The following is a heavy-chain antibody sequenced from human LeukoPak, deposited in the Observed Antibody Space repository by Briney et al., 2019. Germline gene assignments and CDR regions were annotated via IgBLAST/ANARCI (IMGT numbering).Heavy chain of an antibody. J-gene: IGHJ5*02. Sequence: SETLSLTCTVSGGSISSYYWSWIRQPPGKGLEWIGYIYNSGSTNYNPSLKSRVTISVDTSKNQFSLKLSSVTAADTAVYYCASGGYCGSTSCYPNWFDPWGQGTLVTVSS. D-gene: IGHD2-2*01. CDR1: GGSISSYY. V-gene: IGHV4-59*01. CDR3: ASGGYCGSTSCYPNWFDP. CDR2: IYNSGST.